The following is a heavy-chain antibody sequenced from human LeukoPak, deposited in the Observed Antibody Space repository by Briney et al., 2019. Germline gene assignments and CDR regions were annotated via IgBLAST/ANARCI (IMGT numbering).Heavy chain of an antibody. D-gene: IGHD3-9*01. J-gene: IGHJ4*02. CDR1: GFTFRNYA. CDR3: AKWGDYDVLTGYYVSDY. Sequence: GGSLRLSCAAYGFTFRNYAMSWVRQAPGKGLEWVSAITGSGGNTYYADSVKGRFTISRDNSKNTVFLQMNSLRAEDTAVYYCAKWGDYDVLTGYYVSDYWGQGTLVTVSS. V-gene: IGHV3-23*01. CDR2: ITGSGGNT.